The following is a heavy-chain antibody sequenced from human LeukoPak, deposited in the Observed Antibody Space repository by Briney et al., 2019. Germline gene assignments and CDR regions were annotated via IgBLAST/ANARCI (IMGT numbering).Heavy chain of an antibody. CDR1: GFTFDDYA. Sequence: GGSLRLSCAASGFTFDDYAMHWVRQAPGKGLEGVSGISWNSGSIVYADSVKGRFTISRDNAKNSLYLQMNSLGAEDMALYYCAKGHTYYYDSSGYSRDAFDIWGQGTMVTVSS. CDR3: AKGHTYYYDSSGYSRDAFDI. J-gene: IGHJ3*02. D-gene: IGHD3-22*01. CDR2: ISWNSGSI. V-gene: IGHV3-9*03.